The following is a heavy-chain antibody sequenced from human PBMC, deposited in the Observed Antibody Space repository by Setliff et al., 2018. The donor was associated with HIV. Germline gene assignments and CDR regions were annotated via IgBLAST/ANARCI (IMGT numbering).Heavy chain of an antibody. CDR2: IYYSGST. Sequence: WGWIRQPPGKGLEWIGYIYYSGSTYLNPSLKSRVTILVDTSKNQFSLKLTSVTAADTAVYYCARGFEAADAFHIWGQGTMVTVSS. J-gene: IGHJ3*02. V-gene: IGHV4-31*02. CDR3: ARGFEAADAFHI. D-gene: IGHD6-25*01.